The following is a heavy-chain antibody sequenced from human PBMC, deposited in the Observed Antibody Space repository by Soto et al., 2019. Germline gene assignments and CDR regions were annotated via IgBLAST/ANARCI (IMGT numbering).Heavy chain of an antibody. V-gene: IGHV1-69*13. CDR1: GGTFSSYA. CDR3: AGDPGRRPGYFDY. J-gene: IGHJ4*02. Sequence: SVKVSCKASGGTFSSYAISWVRQAPGQGLEWMGGIIPIFGTANYAQKFQGRVTITADESTSTAYMELSSLRSEDTAVYYCAGDPGRRPGYFDYWGQGTLVTVSS. CDR2: IIPIFGTA. D-gene: IGHD1-1*01.